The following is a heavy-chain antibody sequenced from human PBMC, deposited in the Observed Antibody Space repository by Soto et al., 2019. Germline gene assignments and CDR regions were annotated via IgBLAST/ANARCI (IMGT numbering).Heavy chain of an antibody. J-gene: IGHJ4*02. V-gene: IGHV4-4*02. D-gene: IGHD6-13*01. CDR3: ARTGGGQQLPEN. CDR1: SGSISSSNW. Sequence: QVQLQESGPGLVKPSGTLSLTCAVSSGSISSSNWWSWVRHPPGEGLAWIGEIYHSGSTNYNPSLKSRVTISVAKSKDQFSLTLSSVTAADAAVYYYARTGGGQQLPENWGQGTLVTVSS. CDR2: IYHSGST.